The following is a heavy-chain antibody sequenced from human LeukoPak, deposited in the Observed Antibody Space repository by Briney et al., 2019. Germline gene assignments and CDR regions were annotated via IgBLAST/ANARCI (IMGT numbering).Heavy chain of an antibody. CDR2: INHSGST. Sequence: SETLSLTCAVYGGSFRGYYWSWIRQPPGKGLEWIGEINHSGSTNYNPSLKSRVTISVDTSKNQFSLKLSSVTAADTAVYYCARRPSVLRYFDWLRYYMDVWGKGPRLSSP. CDR1: GGSFRGYY. J-gene: IGHJ6*03. CDR3: ARRPSVLRYFDWLRYYMDV. V-gene: IGHV4-34*01. D-gene: IGHD3-9*01.